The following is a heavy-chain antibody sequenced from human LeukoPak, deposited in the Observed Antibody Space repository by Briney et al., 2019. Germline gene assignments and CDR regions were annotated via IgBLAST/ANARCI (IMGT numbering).Heavy chain of an antibody. V-gene: IGHV1-69*04. Sequence: ASVKVPCKASGGTFSTYGVTWVRQAPGQGFEWMGRIIPILGIENTAQKFQGRVTITADKSTRSADESTSTVYMELSSLRSDDTAVYYCATEGGSIVDWGQGTLVTVSS. CDR1: GGTFSTYG. J-gene: IGHJ4*02. CDR2: IIPILGIE. D-gene: IGHD2-15*01. CDR3: ATEGGSIVD.